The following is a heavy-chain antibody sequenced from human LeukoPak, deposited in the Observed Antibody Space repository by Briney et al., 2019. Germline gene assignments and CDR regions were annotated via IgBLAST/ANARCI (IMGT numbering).Heavy chain of an antibody. Sequence: GSLRLSGAASGFTFRSFAMSWVRQAPGKGLEWVSAISGSGGSTYYADSVKGRFTISRDNSKNTLYLQMNSLRAEDTAVYYCAKVSNDILTGYYLGAFDIWGQGTMVTVSS. CDR2: ISGSGGST. J-gene: IGHJ3*02. CDR3: AKVSNDILTGYYLGAFDI. V-gene: IGHV3-23*01. D-gene: IGHD3-9*01. CDR1: GFTFRSFA.